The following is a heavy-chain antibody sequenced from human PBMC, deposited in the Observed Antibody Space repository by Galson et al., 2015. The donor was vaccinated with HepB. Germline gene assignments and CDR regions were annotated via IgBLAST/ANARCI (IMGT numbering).Heavy chain of an antibody. CDR3: ARVERIEAGDFWSGYSYYYYMDV. CDR2: ISGRDSTS. V-gene: IGHV3-11*01. Sequence: SLRLSCAVSGITINDKYMSWIRQAPGKGLEWISHISGRDSTSYYADSVRGRFTISRDNARNSLFLQMNSLRAEDTAVYYCARVERIEAGDFWSGYSYYYYMDVWGKGTSVTVSS. J-gene: IGHJ6*03. CDR1: GITINDKY. D-gene: IGHD3-3*01.